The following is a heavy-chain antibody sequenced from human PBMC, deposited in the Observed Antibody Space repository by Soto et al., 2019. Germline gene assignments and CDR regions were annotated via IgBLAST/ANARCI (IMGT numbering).Heavy chain of an antibody. D-gene: IGHD6-13*01. J-gene: IGHJ6*02. CDR1: GGTFSSYA. CDR3: ARRWYSSSSDYYYGMDV. CDR2: IIPIFGTA. Sequence: SVKVSCKASGGTFSSYAISWVRQAPGQGLEWMGGIIPIFGTANYAQKFQGRVTITADESTSTAYMELSSLRSEDTAVYYCARRWYSSSSDYYYGMDVWGQGTTVTVSS. V-gene: IGHV1-69*13.